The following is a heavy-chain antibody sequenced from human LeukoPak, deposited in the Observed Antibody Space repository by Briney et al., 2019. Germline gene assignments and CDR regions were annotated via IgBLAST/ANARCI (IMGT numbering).Heavy chain of an antibody. CDR2: IYSGGST. CDR1: GFTVSSNY. J-gene: IGHJ4*02. Sequence: GGSLRLSCAASGFTVSSNYMSWVRQAPGKGLEWVSVIYSGGSTYYADSVKGRFTISRDNSKNTLYLQMNSLRAEDTAVYYCAREGLHSPLTLGYWGQGTLVIVPS. V-gene: IGHV3-53*01. D-gene: IGHD4-11*01. CDR3: AREGLHSPLTLGY.